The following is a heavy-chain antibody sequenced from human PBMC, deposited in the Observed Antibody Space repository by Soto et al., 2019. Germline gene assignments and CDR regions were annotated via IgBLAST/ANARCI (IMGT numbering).Heavy chain of an antibody. D-gene: IGHD4-17*01. CDR2: VNPSSGGT. Sequence: QVQLVQSGTEVRKPGASVKVSCKASGFTDYYIYWVRQAPGQGLEWMGWVNPSSGGTNYAQKFQGRVAMTRDTFISTAYTELSSLQSDDTAVYYCAREGSADYGSYGMDVWGQGTTVTVSS. CDR3: AREGSADYGSYGMDV. CDR1: GFTDYY. J-gene: IGHJ6*02. V-gene: IGHV1-2*02.